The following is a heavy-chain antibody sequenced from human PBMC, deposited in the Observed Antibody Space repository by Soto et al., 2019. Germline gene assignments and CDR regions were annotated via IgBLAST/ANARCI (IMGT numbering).Heavy chain of an antibody. CDR1: GYTFTSYD. D-gene: IGHD4-17*01. CDR3: ARGLLPTYGEPDRDYYYYGIHV. V-gene: IGHV1-8*01. Sequence: ASVKVSCKASGYTFTSYDINWVRQATGQGLEWMGWMNPNSGNTGYAQKFQGRVTMTRNTSISTAYMELSSLRSEDTAVYYCARGLLPTYGEPDRDYYYYGIHVSGQAPSVTVSS. J-gene: IGHJ6*02. CDR2: MNPNSGNT.